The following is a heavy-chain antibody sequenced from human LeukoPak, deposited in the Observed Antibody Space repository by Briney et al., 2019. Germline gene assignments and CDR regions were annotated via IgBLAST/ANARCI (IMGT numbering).Heavy chain of an antibody. CDR3: AREPYCSSTSCAHYFDY. CDR2: ISSSSSYI. V-gene: IGHV3-21*01. J-gene: IGHJ4*02. D-gene: IGHD2-2*01. CDR1: GFTFSSYS. Sequence: GGSLRLSCAASGFTFSSYSMNWVRQAPGKGLEWVSSISSSSSYIYYADSVEGRFTISRDNAKNSLYLQMNSLRAEDTAVYYCAREPYCSSTSCAHYFDYWGQGTLVTVSS.